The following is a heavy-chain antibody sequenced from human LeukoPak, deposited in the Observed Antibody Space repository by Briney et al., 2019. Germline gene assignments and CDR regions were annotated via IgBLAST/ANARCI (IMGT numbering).Heavy chain of an antibody. CDR1: GGSISSSSYY. CDR2: IYYSGST. D-gene: IGHD1-26*01. Sequence: PSETLSLTCTVSGGSISSSSYYWGWIRQPPGKGLEWIGSIYYSGSTYYNPSLKSRVTISVDTSKNQFSLKLSSVTAADTAVYYCGRLLRSPYCFDYWGQGTLVTVSS. CDR3: GRLLRSPYCFDY. J-gene: IGHJ4*02. V-gene: IGHV4-39*07.